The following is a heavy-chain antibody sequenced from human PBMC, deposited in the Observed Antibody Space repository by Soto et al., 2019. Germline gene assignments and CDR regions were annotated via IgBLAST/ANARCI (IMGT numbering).Heavy chain of an antibody. Sequence: QVQLQQSGPRLVKPSQSLSLTCAISGHSVSSSSVTWNWIRQSPSGGLEWLGKTYYTSTWNNFYAGSVKGRVTINPDTSKNQVSLQVDSVTPEDTAVYYCARQWSNSGWLGYDIWGQGTMVTVSS. V-gene: IGHV6-1*01. CDR3: ARQWSNSGWLGYDI. CDR1: GHSVSSSSVT. CDR2: TYYTSTWNN. D-gene: IGHD6-25*01. J-gene: IGHJ3*02.